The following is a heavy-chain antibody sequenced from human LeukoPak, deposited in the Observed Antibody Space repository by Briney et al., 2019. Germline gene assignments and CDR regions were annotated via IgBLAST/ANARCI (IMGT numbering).Heavy chain of an antibody. CDR2: FDPEDGET. D-gene: IGHD3-10*01. Sequence: ASVKVSCKVSGYTLTELSMHWVRQAPGKGLEWMGGFDPEDGETIYAQKFQGRVTMTEDTSTDTAYMELRSLRSDDTAVYYCARVRGPAPSDDNWFDPWGQGTLVTVSS. J-gene: IGHJ5*02. CDR1: GYTLTELS. V-gene: IGHV1-24*01. CDR3: ARVRGPAPSDDNWFDP.